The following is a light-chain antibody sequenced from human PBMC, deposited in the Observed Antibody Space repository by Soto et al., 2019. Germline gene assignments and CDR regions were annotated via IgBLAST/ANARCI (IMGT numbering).Light chain of an antibody. Sequence: QSVLTQPPSASGSLGQSVTISCTGTRSDVGGYNYVSWYQQHPGKAPKLLIYEVSKRPSGVPGRFSGSKSGNTASLTVSGLQAEDEADYHCSSTYARSNVFVFGTGTKVTVL. J-gene: IGLJ1*01. CDR3: SSTYARSNVFV. CDR2: EVS. V-gene: IGLV2-8*01. CDR1: RSDVGGYNY.